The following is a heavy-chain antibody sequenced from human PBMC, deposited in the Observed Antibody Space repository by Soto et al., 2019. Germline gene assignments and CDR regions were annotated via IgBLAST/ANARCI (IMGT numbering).Heavy chain of an antibody. D-gene: IGHD3-3*01. Sequence: SETLSLTCTVSGGSVKSGIYSWIWILQPPGKVLDWIGYVYHTGITSYNPSLKSRVSISMDTSKNQFSLNLDSVPAADTAVYFCARDFAYFDSCGQGTLVTVSS. CDR3: ARDFAYFDS. J-gene: IGHJ4*02. V-gene: IGHV4-61*01. CDR2: VYHTGIT. CDR1: GGSVKSGIYS.